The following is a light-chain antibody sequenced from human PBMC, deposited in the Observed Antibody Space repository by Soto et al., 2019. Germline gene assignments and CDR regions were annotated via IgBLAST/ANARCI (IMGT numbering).Light chain of an antibody. CDR1: SSDVGGYRY. V-gene: IGLV2-14*01. CDR3: SSYTSSAPWV. J-gene: IGLJ3*02. Sequence: ALIQPASVSGSPGQSITISCTGTSSDVGGYRYVSWYQQHPGKAPKVIIYEVSNRPSGISSRFSGSKSGNTASLTISGLQAEDEADYYCSSYTSSAPWVFGGGTKVTVL. CDR2: EVS.